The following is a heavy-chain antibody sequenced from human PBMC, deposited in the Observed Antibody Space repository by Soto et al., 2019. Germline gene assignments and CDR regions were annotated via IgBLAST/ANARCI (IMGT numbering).Heavy chain of an antibody. J-gene: IGHJ4*02. D-gene: IGHD5-18*01. CDR1: GFTFSDSA. CDR3: TSRRDWTAVDPLDY. Sequence: GGSLRLSCAASGFTFSDSAMHWVRQASGKGLEWVGRIRNKGNNYATAYTASVKGRFTISRDDSKNTVYLQMNSLKIDDTAVYYCTSRRDWTAVDPLDYWGLGTLVTVSS. CDR2: IRNKGNNYAT. V-gene: IGHV3-73*01.